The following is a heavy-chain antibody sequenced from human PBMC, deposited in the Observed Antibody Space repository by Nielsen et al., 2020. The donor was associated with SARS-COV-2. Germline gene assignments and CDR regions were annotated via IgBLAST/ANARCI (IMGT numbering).Heavy chain of an antibody. CDR3: ARSNPREYSGYDWD. CDR1: GYTFTSYG. J-gene: IGHJ4*02. V-gene: IGHV7-4-1*02. CDR2: INTNTGNP. Sequence: ASVKVSCKASGYTFTSYGISWVRQAPGQGLEWMGWINTNTGNPTYAQGFTGRFVFSLDTSVSTAYLQISSLKAEDTAVYYCARSNPREYSGYDWDWGQGTLVTVSS. D-gene: IGHD5-12*01.